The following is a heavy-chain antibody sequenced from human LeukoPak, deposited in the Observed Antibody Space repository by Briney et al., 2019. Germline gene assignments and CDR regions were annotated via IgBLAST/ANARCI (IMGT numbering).Heavy chain of an antibody. CDR1: GFTFTSSA. J-gene: IGHJ4*02. V-gene: IGHV1-58*02. D-gene: IGHD3-10*01. CDR2: IVVGSGNT. Sequence: SVKVSCKASGFTFTSSAMQWVRQARGQRLEWIGWIVVGSGNTNYAQKFQERVTITRDMSTSTAYMELSSLISEDTAVYYCAASSMVRGVTHFDYWGQGTLVTVSS. CDR3: AASSMVRGVTHFDY.